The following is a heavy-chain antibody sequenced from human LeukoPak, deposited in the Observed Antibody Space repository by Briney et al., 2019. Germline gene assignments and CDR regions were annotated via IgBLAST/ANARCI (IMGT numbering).Heavy chain of an antibody. V-gene: IGHV3-11*01. D-gene: IGHD6-19*01. CDR2: ISISGSTI. CDR3: ARFRWYIAVAATGYFDY. J-gene: IGHJ4*02. CDR1: GFTFSDYY. Sequence: PGGSLRLSCAASGFTFSDYYMSWIRQAPGKGLEWVSSISISGSTIYYADSLKGRFTISRDNAKNSLYLQMNSLRAEDTAVYYCARFRWYIAVAATGYFDYWGQGTLVTVSS.